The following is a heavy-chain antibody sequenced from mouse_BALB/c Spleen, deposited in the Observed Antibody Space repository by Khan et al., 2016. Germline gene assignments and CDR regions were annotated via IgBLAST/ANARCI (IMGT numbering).Heavy chain of an antibody. D-gene: IGHD1-1*01. CDR1: GCDFSRYW. J-gene: IGHJ2*01. Sequence: EVQLQESGGGLVQPGGSLKLSCVASGCDFSRYWMSWVRQAPGKGLEWIGEINPDSSTINYTPSLKDKFIISRDNAKNTLYLQMSKVRSEDTALYYCARLYYYGSSDYWGQGTTLTVSS. CDR2: INPDSSTI. CDR3: ARLYYYGSSDY. V-gene: IGHV4-1*02.